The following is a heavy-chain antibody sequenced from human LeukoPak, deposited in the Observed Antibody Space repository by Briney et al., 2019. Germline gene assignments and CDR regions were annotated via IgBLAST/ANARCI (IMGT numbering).Heavy chain of an antibody. CDR2: INPNSGGT. CDR1: GYTFTGYY. J-gene: IGHJ4*02. CDR3: ARDMAAAGPFDY. Sequence: ASVKVSCKASGYTFTGYYMHWVRQAPGQGLEWMGWINPNSGGTNYAQKLQGRVTMTTDTSTSTAYMELRSLRSDDTAVYYCARDMAAAGPFDYWGQGTLVTVSS. D-gene: IGHD6-13*01. V-gene: IGHV1-2*02.